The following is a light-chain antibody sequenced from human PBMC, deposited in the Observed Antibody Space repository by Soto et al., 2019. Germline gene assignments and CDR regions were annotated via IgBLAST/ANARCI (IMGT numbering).Light chain of an antibody. V-gene: IGKV1-39*01. CDR3: QQSFGTWT. Sequence: DIPMTQSPSSLSPSVGDRVTITCRANQSISNYLKWYQQKPGKAPKVLIYAASSLQSGVPSRFSGSGSGTDFTLTIRGPQPEDFATYYCQQSFGTWTFGQGTKVEIK. J-gene: IGKJ1*01. CDR2: AAS. CDR1: QSISNY.